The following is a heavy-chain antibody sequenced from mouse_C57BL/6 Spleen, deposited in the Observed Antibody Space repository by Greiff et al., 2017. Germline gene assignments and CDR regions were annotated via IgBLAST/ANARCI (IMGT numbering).Heavy chain of an antibody. D-gene: IGHD2-2*01. CDR2: IDPSDSET. Sequence: QVQLQQPGAELVRPGSSVKLSCKASGYTFTSYWMHWVKQRPIQGLEWIGNIDPSDSETHYNQKFKDKATLTVDKSSSTAYMQLSSLTSEDSAVYYCERNYGYEGYYFDYWGQGTTLTVSS. J-gene: IGHJ2*01. V-gene: IGHV1-52*01. CDR3: ERNYGYEGYYFDY. CDR1: GYTFTSYW.